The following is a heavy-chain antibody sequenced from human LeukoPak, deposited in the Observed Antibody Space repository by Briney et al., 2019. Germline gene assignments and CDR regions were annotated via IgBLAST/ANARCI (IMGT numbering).Heavy chain of an antibody. D-gene: IGHD2-8*01. CDR1: GGSFSGYY. Sequence: SETLSLTCAVYGGSFSGYYWSWIRQPPGKGLEWIAEINHSGSTNYNPSLKSRVTISVDTSKNQFSLKLSSVTAADTAVYYCARERTSCTNGVCRTPRWFDPWGQGILVTVSS. V-gene: IGHV4-34*01. J-gene: IGHJ5*02. CDR3: ARERTSCTNGVCRTPRWFDP. CDR2: INHSGST.